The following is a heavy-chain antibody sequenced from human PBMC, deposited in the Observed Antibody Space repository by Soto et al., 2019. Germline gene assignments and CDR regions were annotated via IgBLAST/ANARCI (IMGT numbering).Heavy chain of an antibody. D-gene: IGHD2-15*01. Sequence: PGESLKISCKGSGYSFTSYWIGWVRQMPGKGLEWMGIIYLGDSDTRYSPSFQGQVTISADKSISTAYLQWSSLKASDTAMYYCARFRVAATIRYYYYYYMDVWDKGTTVTVSS. V-gene: IGHV5-51*01. CDR1: GYSFTSYW. J-gene: IGHJ6*03. CDR2: IYLGDSDT. CDR3: ARFRVAATIRYYYYYYMDV.